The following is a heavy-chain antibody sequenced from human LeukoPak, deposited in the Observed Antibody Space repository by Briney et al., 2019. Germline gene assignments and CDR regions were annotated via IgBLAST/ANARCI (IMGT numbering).Heavy chain of an antibody. J-gene: IGHJ4*02. V-gene: IGHV3-13*01. Sequence: PGGSLRLSCAASGFTFSSYDMHWVRQATGKGLEWVSAIGTAGDTYYPGSVKGRFTISRENAKNSLYLQMNSLRAGDTAVYYCARGSPGPTGYYFDYWGQGTLVTVPS. CDR2: IGTAGDT. CDR3: ARGSPGPTGYYFDY. CDR1: GFTFSSYD.